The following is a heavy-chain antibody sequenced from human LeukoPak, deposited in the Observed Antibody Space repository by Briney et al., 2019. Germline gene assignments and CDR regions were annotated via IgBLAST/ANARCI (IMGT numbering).Heavy chain of an antibody. D-gene: IGHD3-10*01. J-gene: IGHJ6*03. CDR1: GGSFSGYY. V-gene: IGHV4-34*01. CDR3: ARGLKPDYYGSESYYRIYYYYYMDV. Sequence: SETLSLTCAVYGGSFSGYYWSWIRQPPGKGLEWIGEINHSGSTNYNPSLKSRVTISVDTSKNQFSLKLSSVTAADTAVYYCARGLKPDYYGSESYYRIYYYYYMDVWGKGTTVTVSS. CDR2: INHSGST.